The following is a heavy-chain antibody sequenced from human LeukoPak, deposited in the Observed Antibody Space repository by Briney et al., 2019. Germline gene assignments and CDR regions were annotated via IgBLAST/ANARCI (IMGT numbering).Heavy chain of an antibody. CDR1: GFTFDDYA. D-gene: IGHD3-16*01. CDR2: ISWNSGYI. Sequence: GGSLRLSCAASGFTFDDYAMLWVRLAPGKGLEWVSGISWNSGYIGYADSVKGRFTISRDNAKNSLYLQMNSLRAEDTALYYCAREGSTAWGSYYFDSWGQGTLVTVSS. CDR3: AREGSTAWGSYYFDS. V-gene: IGHV3-9*01. J-gene: IGHJ4*02.